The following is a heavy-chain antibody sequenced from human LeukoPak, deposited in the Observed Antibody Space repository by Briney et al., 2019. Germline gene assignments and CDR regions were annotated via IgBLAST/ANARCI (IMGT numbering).Heavy chain of an antibody. V-gene: IGHV3-23*01. D-gene: IGHD1-26*01. CDR2: ISGSGGST. Sequence: GGSLRLSCAASGFTFSTYATSWVRQPPGKGLERVSPISGSGGSTYYADSVKGRFTISRDNAKNSLSMQMNSLRAEDTAVYYCARGRQNSGSYSDAFDIWGQGTVVTVSS. CDR3: ARGRQNSGSYSDAFDI. CDR1: GFTFSTYA. J-gene: IGHJ3*02.